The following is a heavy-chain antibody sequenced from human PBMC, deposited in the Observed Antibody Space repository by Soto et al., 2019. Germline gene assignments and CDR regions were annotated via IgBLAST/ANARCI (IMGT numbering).Heavy chain of an antibody. CDR1: GFSLSTSGVG. J-gene: IGHJ4*02. Sequence: QITLKESGPTLVKPTQTLTLTCTFSGFSLSTSGVGVGWIRQPPGKALEWLTLIYWDDDKRNSPSLKSRLTSTKDTSKNQVVLTMTNMDPVDTATYYCARQWGPKYYFDYWGQGTLVTVSS. CDR2: IYWDDDK. V-gene: IGHV2-5*02. CDR3: ARQWGPKYYFDY. D-gene: IGHD1-26*01.